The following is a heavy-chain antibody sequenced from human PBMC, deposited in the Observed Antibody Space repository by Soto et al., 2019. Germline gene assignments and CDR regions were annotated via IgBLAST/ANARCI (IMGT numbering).Heavy chain of an antibody. CDR1: GGSISSGGYY. CDR2: IYYSGSS. Sequence: QVQLQESGPGLVKPSQTLSLTCTVSGGSISSGGYYWSWIRQHPGKGLEWIGYIYYSGSSYYNPSLKSRVTISVVTSKNHYSPRLRSVTAADTAVYYCAREGTISVPFDIWGQGTMVTVSS. D-gene: IGHD2-8*01. CDR3: AREGTISVPFDI. V-gene: IGHV4-31*03. J-gene: IGHJ3*02.